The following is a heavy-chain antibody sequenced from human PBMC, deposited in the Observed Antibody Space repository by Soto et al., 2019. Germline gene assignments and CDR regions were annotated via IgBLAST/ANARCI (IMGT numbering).Heavy chain of an antibody. Sequence: GASVKVSCKASGVTFSSYAISWVRHAPGQGLEWMGGIITIFGTANYAQKFQGRVTITADECTSTAYMELSSLRSEDTAVYYCARPRIAVAGNWFDPWGQGTLVTVSS. CDR2: IITIFGTA. J-gene: IGHJ5*02. D-gene: IGHD6-19*01. V-gene: IGHV1-69*13. CDR3: ARPRIAVAGNWFDP. CDR1: GVTFSSYA.